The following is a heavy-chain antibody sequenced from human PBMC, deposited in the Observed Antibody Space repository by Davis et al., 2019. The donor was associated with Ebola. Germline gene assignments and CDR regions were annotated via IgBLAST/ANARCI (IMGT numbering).Heavy chain of an antibody. D-gene: IGHD2-8*01. J-gene: IGHJ4*02. CDR1: GGSVNNNF. Sequence: PSETLSLTCSVSGGSVNNNFWSWIRQSPGKGLAWIGFISYTGTTNYNSSLKSRVTISVDTSKNQFSLKLSSVTAADTAIYYCARSSTDCANGGCYTWANWGQGTLVTVSS. V-gene: IGHV4-59*02. CDR3: ARSSTDCANGGCYTWAN. CDR2: ISYTGTT.